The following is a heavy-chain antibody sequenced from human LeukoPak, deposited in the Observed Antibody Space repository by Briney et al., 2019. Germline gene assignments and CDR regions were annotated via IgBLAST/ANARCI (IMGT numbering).Heavy chain of an antibody. CDR2: IYYSGST. D-gene: IGHD3-22*01. CDR3: ARLYYYDSSGYSAFDI. J-gene: IGHJ3*02. Sequence: SETLSLTCTVSGGSISSSSYYWGWIRQPPGKGLEWIVSIYYSGSTYYNPSLKSRVTISVDTSKNQFSLKLSSVTAADTAVYYCARLYYYDSSGYSAFDIWGQGTMVTVSS. V-gene: IGHV4-39*01. CDR1: GGSISSSSYY.